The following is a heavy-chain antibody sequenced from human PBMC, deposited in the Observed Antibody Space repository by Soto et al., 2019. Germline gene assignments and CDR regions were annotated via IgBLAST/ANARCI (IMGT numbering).Heavy chain of an antibody. CDR2: IIPIFGTA. Sequence: QVQLVQSGAEVKKPGSSVKVSCKASGGTFSSYAISWVRQAPGQGLEWMGGIIPIFGTANYAQKFQGRVTITADESTSTAYMVLSSLRSEDTAVYYCATRRTYYYDSSGYLFDYWGQGTLVTVSS. CDR3: ATRRTYYYDSSGYLFDY. V-gene: IGHV1-69*01. J-gene: IGHJ4*02. D-gene: IGHD3-22*01. CDR1: GGTFSSYA.